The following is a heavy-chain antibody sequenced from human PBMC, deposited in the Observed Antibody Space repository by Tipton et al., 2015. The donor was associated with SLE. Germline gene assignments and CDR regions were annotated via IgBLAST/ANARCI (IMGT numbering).Heavy chain of an antibody. CDR3: AREWLVPSSFDI. CDR1: GGSISSGGYY. V-gene: IGHV4-39*02. CDR2: IYHSGST. D-gene: IGHD6-19*01. J-gene: IGHJ3*02. Sequence: TLSLTCTVSGGSISSGGYYWSWIRQPPGKGLEWIGSIYHSGSTYYNPSLKSRVTISVDTSKNQFSLKLSSVTAADTAVYYCAREWLVPSSFDIWGQGTMVTVSS.